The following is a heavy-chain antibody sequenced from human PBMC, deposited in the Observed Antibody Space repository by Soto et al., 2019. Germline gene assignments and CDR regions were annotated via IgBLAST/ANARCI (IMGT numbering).Heavy chain of an antibody. V-gene: IGHV1-2*04. D-gene: IGHD1-26*01. Sequence: QVQLVQSGAEVKKPGASVKVSCKASGYTFTGYYMHWVRQAPGQGLGWMGWINPNSGGTNYAQKFQGWVTMTRDTSISTAYMELSRLRSDDTAVYCCAREPLMEQRGMDVWGQGTTVTVSS. CDR1: GYTFTGYY. CDR3: AREPLMEQRGMDV. CDR2: INPNSGGT. J-gene: IGHJ6*02.